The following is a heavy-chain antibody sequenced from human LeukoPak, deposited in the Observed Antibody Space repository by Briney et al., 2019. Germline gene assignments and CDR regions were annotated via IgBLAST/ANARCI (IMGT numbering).Heavy chain of an antibody. D-gene: IGHD3-10*01. CDR1: GIIFSTYW. CDR2: INLDGSEK. Sequence: PGGSLRLSCAASGIIFSTYWMTCVRQAPGKGLEWVADINLDGSEKYYVDSVKGRFTISRDNTKNSLYLQMSSLRAEDTALYYCARIRGGAGITFDIWGQGTVVTVS. CDR3: ARIRGGAGITFDI. J-gene: IGHJ3*02. V-gene: IGHV3-7*05.